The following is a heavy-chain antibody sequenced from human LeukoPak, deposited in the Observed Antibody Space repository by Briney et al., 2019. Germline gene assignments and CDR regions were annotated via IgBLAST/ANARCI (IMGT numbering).Heavy chain of an antibody. D-gene: IGHD1-1*01. Sequence: GGSLRLSCAASGFTFSSYAMHWVRQAPGKGLEYVSAISSNGGSTYYANSAKGRFTISRDNSKNTLYLQMGSLRAEDTAVYYCVSSRLERLLYWFDPWGQGTLVTVSS. J-gene: IGHJ5*02. CDR1: GFTFSSYA. CDR2: ISSNGGST. CDR3: VSSRLERLLYWFDP. V-gene: IGHV3-64*01.